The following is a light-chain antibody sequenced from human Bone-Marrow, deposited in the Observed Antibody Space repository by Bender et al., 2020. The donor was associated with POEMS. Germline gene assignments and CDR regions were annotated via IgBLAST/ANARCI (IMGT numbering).Light chain of an antibody. CDR2: EGS. CDR1: STDVGSYNL. CDR3: CSYTGSGPLV. J-gene: IGLJ2*01. V-gene: IGLV2-23*01. Sequence: QSALTQPASVSGSPGQSITIPCTEASTDVGSYNLVSWYQQHPGRAPKVIIYEGSQPPSGISPLSAGTKCANAASLTISVLQAEDDADYYCCSYTGSGPLVFGGGTKLTVV.